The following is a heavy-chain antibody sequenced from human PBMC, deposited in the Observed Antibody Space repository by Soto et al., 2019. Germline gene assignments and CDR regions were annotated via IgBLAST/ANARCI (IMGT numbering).Heavy chain of an antibody. CDR2: IIPIFGTA. D-gene: IGHD3-22*01. CDR3: ARFSSGYYARAY. CDR1: GGTFSSYA. J-gene: IGHJ4*02. Sequence: QVQLVQSGAEVKKPGSSVKVSCKASGGTFSSYAISWVRQAPGQGLEWMGGIIPIFGTANYAKKFQGRVKITADESTSTAYMELSSLRSEDTAVYYCARFSSGYYARAYWGQGTLVTVSS. V-gene: IGHV1-69*01.